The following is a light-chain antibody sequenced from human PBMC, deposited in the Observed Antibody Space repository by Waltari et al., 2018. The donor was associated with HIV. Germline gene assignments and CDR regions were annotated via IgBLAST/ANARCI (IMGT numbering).Light chain of an antibody. CDR2: EVS. CDR1: SRDVGGYHY. CDR3: SSYTSSSTRV. J-gene: IGLJ3*02. V-gene: IGLV2-14*01. Sequence: QSALTQPASVSGSPGQSITISCTGTSRDVGGYHYVSWYQQHPGKAPKLMIYEVSNRPSGVSNRFSGSKSGNTASLTISGLQAEDEADYYCSSYTSSSTRVFGGGTNLTVL.